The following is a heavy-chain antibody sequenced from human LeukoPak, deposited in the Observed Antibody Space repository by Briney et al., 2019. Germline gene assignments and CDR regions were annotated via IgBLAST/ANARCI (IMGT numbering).Heavy chain of an antibody. CDR1: GDSISSSNW. CDR2: IYHSGST. J-gene: IGHJ4*02. V-gene: IGHV4-4*02. CDR3: ARLPYSSSHGPHDY. Sequence: PSETLSLTCAVSGDSISSSNWWSWVRQPPGKGLEWIGEIYHSGSTNYNPSLKSRVTISVDKSKNQFSLKLSSVTAADTAVYYCARLPYSSSHGPHDYWGQGTLVTVSS. D-gene: IGHD6-13*01.